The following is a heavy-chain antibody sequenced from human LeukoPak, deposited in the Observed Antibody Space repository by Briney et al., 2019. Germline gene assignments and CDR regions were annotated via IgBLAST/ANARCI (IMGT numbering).Heavy chain of an antibody. V-gene: IGHV4-59*01. CDR2: IYYSGST. D-gene: IGHD3-10*01. CDR1: GGSISSYY. CDR3: AREITMVRGVSGYWFDP. J-gene: IGHJ5*02. Sequence: SETLSLTCTVSGGSISSYYWSWIRQPPGKGLEWIGYIYYSGSTNYNPSLKSRVTISVDTSKNQFSLKLSSVTAADTAVYYCAREITMVRGVSGYWFDPWGQGTLVTVSS.